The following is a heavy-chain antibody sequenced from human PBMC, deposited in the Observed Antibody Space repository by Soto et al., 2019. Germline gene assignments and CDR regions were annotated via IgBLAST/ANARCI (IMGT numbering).Heavy chain of an antibody. J-gene: IGHJ6*02. Sequence: ASVKVSCKASGYTFTSYGISWVRQAPGQGLEWMGWISAYDGNTNYAQKLQGRVTMTRNTSISTAYMELSSLRSEDTAVYYCARPNYYYYYGMDVWGQGTTVTVSS. V-gene: IGHV1-18*04. CDR1: GYTFTSYG. CDR3: ARPNYYYYYGMDV. CDR2: ISAYDGNT.